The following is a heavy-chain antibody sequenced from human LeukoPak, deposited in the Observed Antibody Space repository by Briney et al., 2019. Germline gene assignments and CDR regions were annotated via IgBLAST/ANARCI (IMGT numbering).Heavy chain of an antibody. CDR1: GYSISSGYF. J-gene: IGHJ5*02. Sequence: SETLSLTCTVSGYSISSGYFWAWIRQPPGKGLEWIGNIYHSGSTFYNPSLKSRVTMSVDTSKNHFSLKLSSVTAADTALYYCARGLEVNLSLNPWGQGTLVTVSS. V-gene: IGHV4-38-2*02. D-gene: IGHD2-21*01. CDR2: IYHSGST. CDR3: ARGLEVNLSLNP.